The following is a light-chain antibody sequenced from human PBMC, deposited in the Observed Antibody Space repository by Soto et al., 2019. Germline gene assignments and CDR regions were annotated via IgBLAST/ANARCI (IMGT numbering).Light chain of an antibody. J-gene: IGLJ1*01. Sequence: QSALTQPASVSGSPGQSITISCTGTSSDVGGYNYVSWYQQHPGKAPKLMIYDVSNRPSGVSNRFSGSKSGNTAPLTISGLQAEDEADYYCSSYTSSSTYVFGTGTTVTVL. V-gene: IGLV2-14*01. CDR1: SSDVGGYNY. CDR3: SSYTSSSTYV. CDR2: DVS.